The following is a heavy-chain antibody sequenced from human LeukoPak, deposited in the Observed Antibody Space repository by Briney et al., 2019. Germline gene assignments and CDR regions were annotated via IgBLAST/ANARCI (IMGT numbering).Heavy chain of an antibody. Sequence: LETLSLTCAVYGGSFSGYCWSWIRQPPGKGLEWIGEINHSGSTNYNPSLKSRVTISVDTSKNQFSLKLSSVTAADTAVYYCARGRSIVVVPAARPGGFDPWGQGTLVTVSS. CDR1: GGSFSGYC. J-gene: IGHJ5*02. D-gene: IGHD2-2*01. V-gene: IGHV4-34*01. CDR2: INHSGST. CDR3: ARGRSIVVVPAARPGGFDP.